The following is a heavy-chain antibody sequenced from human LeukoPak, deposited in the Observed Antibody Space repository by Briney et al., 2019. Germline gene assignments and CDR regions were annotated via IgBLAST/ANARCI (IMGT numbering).Heavy chain of an antibody. CDR2: IYYSGST. J-gene: IGHJ6*02. D-gene: IGHD6-13*01. Sequence: PSETLSLTCTVSGGSISSGDYYWSWIRQPPGKGLEWIGYIYYSGSTNYNPSLKSRVTISVDTSKNQFSLKLSSVTAADTAVYYCARDHPIQFYSSSWHGSDYYYGMDVWGQGTTVTVSS. V-gene: IGHV4-61*08. CDR3: ARDHPIQFYSSSWHGSDYYYGMDV. CDR1: GGSISSGDYY.